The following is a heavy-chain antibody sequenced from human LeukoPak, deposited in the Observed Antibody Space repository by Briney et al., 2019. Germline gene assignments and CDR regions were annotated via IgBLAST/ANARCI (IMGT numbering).Heavy chain of an antibody. D-gene: IGHD3-3*01. CDR1: GGSISSGGYY. Sequence: SQTLSLTCTVSGGSISSGGYYWSWIRQHPGKGLEWIGYIYYSGSTYYYPSRKSRVTISLDTSKNQFSLRLSSVTAADTAVYYCARALEESYSRDDDFYYFDYWGQGTLVTVSS. CDR2: IYYSGST. CDR3: ARALEESYSRDDDFYYFDY. V-gene: IGHV4-31*03. J-gene: IGHJ4*02.